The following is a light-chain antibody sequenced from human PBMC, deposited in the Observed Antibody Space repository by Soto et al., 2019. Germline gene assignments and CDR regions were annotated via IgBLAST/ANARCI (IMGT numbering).Light chain of an antibody. CDR1: QSVSTN. J-gene: IGKJ1*01. Sequence: EIVMTQSPATLSVSPGERATLSCRASQSVSTNLAWYQQKPGQAPSLLIYGTSTRATGIPARFSGSGSGTEFTLTISSLPSEDFAVYYCQQYNNWARTFGQGTKVEIK. V-gene: IGKV3-15*01. CDR3: QQYNNWART. CDR2: GTS.